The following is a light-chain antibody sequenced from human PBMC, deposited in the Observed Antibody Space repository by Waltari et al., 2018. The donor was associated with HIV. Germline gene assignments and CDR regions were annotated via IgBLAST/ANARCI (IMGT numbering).Light chain of an antibody. CDR2: TNN. J-gene: IGLJ1*01. CDR1: SSNIGSNT. CDR3: AVWDDSLNGYV. Sequence: QSVLTQPPSASGTPGQRVTFSCSGSSSNIGSNTVNWYQLFPGAAPELLIYTNNQRPSGVPDRFSGSKSGTSASLAISGLQSEDEADYYCAVWDDSLNGYVFGPGTKVTVL. V-gene: IGLV1-44*01.